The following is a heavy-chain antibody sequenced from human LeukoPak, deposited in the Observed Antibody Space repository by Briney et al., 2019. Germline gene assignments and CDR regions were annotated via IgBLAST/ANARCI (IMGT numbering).Heavy chain of an antibody. V-gene: IGHV4-34*01. J-gene: IGHJ6*02. CDR3: ARIRWLVYYYYGMDV. CDR2: INHSGST. Sequence: PSETLSLTCAVYGGSFSGYYWSWIRQPPGKGLEWIGEINHSGSTNYNPSLKSRVTISVDTSKNQFSLKLSSVTAADTAVYYCARIRWLVYYYYGMDVWGQGTTVTVSS. CDR1: GGSFSGYY. D-gene: IGHD6-19*01.